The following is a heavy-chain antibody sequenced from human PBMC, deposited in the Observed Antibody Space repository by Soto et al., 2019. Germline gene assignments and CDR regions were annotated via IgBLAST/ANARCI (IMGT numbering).Heavy chain of an antibody. D-gene: IGHD3-22*01. CDR1: GGSISSGGYY. Sequence: QVQLQESGPGLVKPSQTLSLTCTVSGGSISSGGYYWSWIRQHPGKGLEWIGYIYYSGSTYYNPSLKSRVTISVDTSKNQFSLKLSSVTAADTAVYYCARDRSSGYLKVGYFDYWGQGTLVTVSS. V-gene: IGHV4-31*03. CDR2: IYYSGST. CDR3: ARDRSSGYLKVGYFDY. J-gene: IGHJ4*02.